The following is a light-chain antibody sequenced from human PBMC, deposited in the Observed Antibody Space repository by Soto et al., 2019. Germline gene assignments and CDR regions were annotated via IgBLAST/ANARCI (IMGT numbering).Light chain of an antibody. J-gene: IGLJ1*01. CDR1: SSDVGGNDY. CDR2: EVN. V-gene: IGLV2-14*01. CDR3: SSYSTTSTLV. Sequence: QSALTRPASVSGSPGQSVTISCIGASSDVGGNDYVSWYQQHPGKAPKLILYEVNNRPSGVSNHFSGSKSGNTASLIISGLQADDEADYYCSSYSTTSTLVFGSGTKLTVL.